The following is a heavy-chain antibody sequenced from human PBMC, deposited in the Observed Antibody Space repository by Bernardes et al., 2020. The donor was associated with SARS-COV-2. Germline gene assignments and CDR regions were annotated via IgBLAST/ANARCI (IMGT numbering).Heavy chain of an antibody. V-gene: IGHV3-23*01. Sequence: VGSLLLSCAASGFTFRSSCMNWVRQVPGPGLAWVSSLSAGGQATYSADSVKGRFTISRDNSQNTVYLQMNSLRAEDTAKYFCAKDKVSYSSDEFDIWGQGTMVTVSS. CDR1: GFTFRSSC. CDR3: AKDKVSYSSDEFDI. CDR2: LSAGGQAT. J-gene: IGHJ3*02. D-gene: IGHD3-10*01.